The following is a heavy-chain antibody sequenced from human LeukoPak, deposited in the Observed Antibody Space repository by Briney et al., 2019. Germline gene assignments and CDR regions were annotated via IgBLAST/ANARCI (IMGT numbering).Heavy chain of an antibody. CDR3: ARAGFWSGYDYFDY. CDR1: GGSISSGGYY. Sequence: PSETLSLTCAVSGGSISSGGYYWSWIRQPPGKGLEWIGYIYYSGSTNYNPSLKSRVTISVDTSKNQFSLKLSSVTAADTAVYYCARAGFWSGYDYFDYWGQGTLVTVSS. D-gene: IGHD3-3*01. CDR2: IYYSGST. V-gene: IGHV4-61*08. J-gene: IGHJ4*02.